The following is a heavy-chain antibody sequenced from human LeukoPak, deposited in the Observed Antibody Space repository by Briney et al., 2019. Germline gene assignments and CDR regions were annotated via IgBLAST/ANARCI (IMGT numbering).Heavy chain of an antibody. CDR1: GGSISSGDYY. CDR2: MYYSGST. V-gene: IGHV4-30-4*01. D-gene: IGHD3-22*01. CDR3: ARPYYYDSRIDP. J-gene: IGHJ5*02. Sequence: SQTLSLTCTVSGGSISSGDYYWSWIRQPPGKGLEWITYMYYSGSTYYNPSLKSRVTMSADTSKNQLSLKLSSVTAADTAVYYCARPYYYDSRIDPWGQGILVTVSS.